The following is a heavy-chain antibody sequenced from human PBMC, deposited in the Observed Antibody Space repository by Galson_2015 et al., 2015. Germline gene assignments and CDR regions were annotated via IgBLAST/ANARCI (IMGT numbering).Heavy chain of an antibody. Sequence: SVKVSCKASGGTFSSYAISWVRQAPGHGLEWMGGIIPIFGTANYAQKFQGRVTITADKSTSTAYMELSSLRSEDTAVYYCARPRRITIFGVPCCDAFDIWGQGTMVTVSS. CDR3: ARPRRITIFGVPCCDAFDI. CDR1: GGTFSSYA. V-gene: IGHV1-69*06. CDR2: IIPIFGTA. J-gene: IGHJ3*02. D-gene: IGHD3-3*01.